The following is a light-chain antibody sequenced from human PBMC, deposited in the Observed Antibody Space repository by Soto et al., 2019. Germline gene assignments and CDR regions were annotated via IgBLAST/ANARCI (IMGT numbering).Light chain of an antibody. J-gene: IGKJ2*01. CDR2: GAS. Sequence: EIVMTQSPATLSVSPGERATLSCRASQTISSNLAWYQQKPGQPPRLLIYGASTRATGIPARFSGSGSETEFALTISSLQSEDFAVYYCQQYNNWPLTFGQGTKLEIK. V-gene: IGKV3-15*01. CDR3: QQYNNWPLT. CDR1: QTISSN.